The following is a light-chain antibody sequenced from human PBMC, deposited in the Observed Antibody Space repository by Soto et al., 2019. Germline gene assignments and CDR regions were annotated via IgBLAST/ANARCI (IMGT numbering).Light chain of an antibody. Sequence: QSVLTQPPSASGTPGQRVTISCSGSSSNIGSNYVYWYQQLPGTAPKLLIYSNNQRPSGVPDRFSGSKSGTSASLAISGLRSEDEADYYCAAWDDSLIGVVFGGGTKVTVL. V-gene: IGLV1-47*02. CDR2: SNN. CDR1: SSNIGSNY. J-gene: IGLJ2*01. CDR3: AAWDDSLIGVV.